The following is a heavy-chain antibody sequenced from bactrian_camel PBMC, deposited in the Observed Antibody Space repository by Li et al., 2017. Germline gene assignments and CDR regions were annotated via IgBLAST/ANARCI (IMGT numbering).Heavy chain of an antibody. J-gene: IGHJ4*01. CDR1: GFSFAETD. CDR2: IRGDFTT. CDR3: AAGQYSYAILRPLYYRY. V-gene: IGHV3S60*01. D-gene: IGHD2*01. Sequence: LVASGGGSVQPGETLKLSCTASGFSFAETDMGWYRQAPGTECEEVSSIRGDFTTYYADSVRGRFTISRDSAKNTLLYLQMNDLKPEDTGIYYCAAGQYSYAILRPLYYRYWGRGTQVTVS.